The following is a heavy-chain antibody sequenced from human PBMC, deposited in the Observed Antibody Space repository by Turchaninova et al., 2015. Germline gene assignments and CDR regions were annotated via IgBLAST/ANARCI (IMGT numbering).Heavy chain of an antibody. J-gene: IGHJ4*02. CDR1: GFTFSSYA. D-gene: IGHD2-15*01. CDR2: ISGSGDST. CDR3: ARSSGGSCYKPYDY. Sequence: EVQLLESGGGLVQPGGSLVLSCAASGFTFSSYAMSWVRQAPGKGLEWVSAISGSGDSTYYADSVKGRFTISRDISKNTLYLQMNSLRAEDTAVYYCARSSGGSCYKPYDYWGQGTLVTVSS. V-gene: IGHV3-23*01.